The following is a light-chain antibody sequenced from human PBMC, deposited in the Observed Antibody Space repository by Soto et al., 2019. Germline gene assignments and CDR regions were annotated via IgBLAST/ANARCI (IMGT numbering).Light chain of an antibody. J-gene: IGLJ3*02. Sequence: QSALTQPPSVSGSPGQSITISCTGGLGIYNYVSWYQQHPGKVPKLLIYEVTHRPSGVSSRFYGSRSGNTASLTISGLQAEDEADYYCKSRTTRNTLVFGGGTKVTVL. V-gene: IGLV2-14*01. CDR1: GLGIYNY. CDR2: EVT. CDR3: KSRTTRNTLV.